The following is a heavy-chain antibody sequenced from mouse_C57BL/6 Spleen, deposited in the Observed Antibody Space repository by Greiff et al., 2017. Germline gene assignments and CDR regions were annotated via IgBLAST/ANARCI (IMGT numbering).Heavy chain of an antibody. V-gene: IGHV5-12*01. D-gene: IGHD4-1*01. CDR3: ARLTGTGYYFDY. CDR2: ISNGGGST. Sequence: EVQVVESGGGLVQPGGSLKLSCAASGFTFSDSYMYWVRQTPEKRLEWVAYISNGGGSTYYPDTIKGRFTISRDNAKNTLYLQMSRLKSEDTAMYYCARLTGTGYYFDYWGQGTTLTVSS. CDR1: GFTFSDSY. J-gene: IGHJ2*01.